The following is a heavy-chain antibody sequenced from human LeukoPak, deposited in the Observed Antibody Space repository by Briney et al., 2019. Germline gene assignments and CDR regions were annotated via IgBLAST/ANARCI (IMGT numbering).Heavy chain of an antibody. CDR1: GFSFSSFA. J-gene: IGHJ5*01. CDR3: AKTSTMYSSSWFDS. V-gene: IGHV3-30*18. Sequence: PGGSLRLSCAVSGFSFSSFAMHWVRQAPGKGLDWVAIISYDGNHMYYAESVKGRFTISRDNSEKTLYLQMNSLRAEDTAMYYCAKTSTMYSSSWFDSWGQGTLVTVSS. D-gene: IGHD2-2*01. CDR2: ISYDGNHM.